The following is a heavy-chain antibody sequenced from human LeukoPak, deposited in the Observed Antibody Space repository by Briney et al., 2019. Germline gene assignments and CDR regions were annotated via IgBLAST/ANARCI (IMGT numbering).Heavy chain of an antibody. CDR3: AKDTSGYDSFSYMDV. Sequence: PGGSLRLSCAASGFTFDDYAMRWVRQAPGKGLEWVSGTSWNSGSIGYADSVKGRFTISRDNAKNSLYLQMNSLRAEDTALYYCAKDTSGYDSFSYMDVWGKGTTVTISS. V-gene: IGHV3-9*01. CDR1: GFTFDDYA. CDR2: TSWNSGSI. J-gene: IGHJ6*03. D-gene: IGHD5-12*01.